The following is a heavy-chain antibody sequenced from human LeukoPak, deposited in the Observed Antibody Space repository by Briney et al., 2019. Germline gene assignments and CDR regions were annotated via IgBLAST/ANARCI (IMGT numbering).Heavy chain of an antibody. CDR2: LIDSGEST. CDR1: GFTFSCYA. V-gene: IGHV3-23*01. D-gene: IGHD3-16*01. Sequence: PGGSLIFSCAASGFTFSCYAMRWLRQAPGKGLEGVTGLIDSGESTYYANFARGRFTISRDNTNNTLYLQMNSLRAEDTAVYYCAKLGGQELHNYYGAVCGKGTTVAVSS. CDR3: AKLGGQELHNYYGAV. J-gene: IGHJ6*03.